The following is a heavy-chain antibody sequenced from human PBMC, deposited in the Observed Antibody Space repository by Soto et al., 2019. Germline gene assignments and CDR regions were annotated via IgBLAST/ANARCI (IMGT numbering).Heavy chain of an antibody. CDR1: GYTFSSYA. CDR3: ASCAVAATSYWYFHL. D-gene: IGHD1-26*01. V-gene: IGHV3-30-3*01. J-gene: IGHJ2*01. Sequence: QVQLVESGGGVVQPGRSLRLSCAASGYTFSSYAIHWVRQAPGKGLEWVAVISYDGNNKYYADSVKGRFTISRDNSKNMLYLQMNCLRVEDTAVYYCASCAVAATSYWYFHLWGRGTLVTVSS. CDR2: ISYDGNNK.